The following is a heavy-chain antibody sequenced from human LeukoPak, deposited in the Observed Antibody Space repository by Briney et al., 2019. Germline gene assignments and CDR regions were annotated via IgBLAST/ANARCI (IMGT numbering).Heavy chain of an antibody. CDR2: ISAYNGNT. V-gene: IGHV1-18*01. J-gene: IGHJ4*02. Sequence: ASVKVSCTASGYTFTSYGISWVRQAPGQGLEWMGWISAYNGNTNYAQKLQGRVTMTTDTSTSTAYMELRSLRSEDTAVYYCAREVRPLLWFGETVYYFDYWGQGTLVTVSS. D-gene: IGHD3-10*01. CDR1: GYTFTSYG. CDR3: AREVRPLLWFGETVYYFDY.